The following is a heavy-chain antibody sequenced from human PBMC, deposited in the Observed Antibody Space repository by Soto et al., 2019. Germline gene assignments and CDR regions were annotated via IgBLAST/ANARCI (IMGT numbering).Heavy chain of an antibody. D-gene: IGHD3-10*01. Sequence: TSETLSLTSAVYGGSFSGYYCSWIRQPPGKGLEWIGEINHSGSTNYNPSLKSRVTISVDTSKNQFSLKLSSMTAADTAVYYCARTKRQSLRITMVRGAIAYFDYWGQGTLVTVSS. V-gene: IGHV4-34*01. CDR3: ARTKRQSLRITMVRGAIAYFDY. CDR1: GGSFSGYY. J-gene: IGHJ4*02. CDR2: INHSGST.